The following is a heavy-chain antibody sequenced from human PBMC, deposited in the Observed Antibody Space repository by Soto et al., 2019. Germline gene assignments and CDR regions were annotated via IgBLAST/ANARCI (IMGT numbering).Heavy chain of an antibody. J-gene: IGHJ4*02. Sequence: ASVKVSCKASGYTSSNYDMNWVRQATGQGPEWIGWVNPNNGDTGYAQKFQGRVTLTTDISTTTAYMELTSLRSEDTAIYYCAKVSRKGSAIDFDYWGQGTLVT. CDR2: VNPNNGDT. D-gene: IGHD3-10*01. CDR3: AKVSRKGSAIDFDY. CDR1: GYTSSNYD. V-gene: IGHV1-8*01.